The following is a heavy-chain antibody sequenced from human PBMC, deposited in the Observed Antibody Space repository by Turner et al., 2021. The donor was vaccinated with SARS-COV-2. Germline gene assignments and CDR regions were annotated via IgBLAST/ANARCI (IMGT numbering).Heavy chain of an antibody. CDR2: FYKSGSI. J-gene: IGHJ6*02. Sequence: HVHLHGSVLGLVIPAETRPVSGSVTGGSISSMSWSWIRQSPGRGLEWIGYFYKSGSIDYNPTLRSRVTISVDTSKNQLSLNLISVTAADTAVYYCARHQGSASGYDHGMNVWGQGTAVIVSS. CDR3: ARHQGSASGYDHGMNV. D-gene: IGHD1-26*01. CDR1: GGSISSMS. V-gene: IGHV4-59*08.